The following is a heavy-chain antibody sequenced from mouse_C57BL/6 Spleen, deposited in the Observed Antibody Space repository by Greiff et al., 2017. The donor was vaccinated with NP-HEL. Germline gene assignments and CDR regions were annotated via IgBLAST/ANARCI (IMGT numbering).Heavy chain of an antibody. CDR3: ARVDYDGGGFAY. V-gene: IGHV1-52*01. CDR2: IDPSDSET. J-gene: IGHJ3*01. D-gene: IGHD2-4*01. CDR1: GYTFTSYW. Sequence: VQLQQPGAELVRPGSSVQLSFPASGYTFTSYWMHWVKQRPIQGLEWIGNIDPSDSETHYNQKFKDKATLTVDKSSSTAYMQLSSLTSEDSAVYYCARVDYDGGGFAYWGQGTLVTVSA.